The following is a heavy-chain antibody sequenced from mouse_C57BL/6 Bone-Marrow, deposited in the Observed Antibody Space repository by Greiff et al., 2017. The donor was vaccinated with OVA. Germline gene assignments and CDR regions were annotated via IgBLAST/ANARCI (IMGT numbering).Heavy chain of an antibody. CDR3: ARGSYYGSKRAWFAY. CDR1: GYTFTSYW. CDR2: INPSNGGT. D-gene: IGHD1-1*01. Sequence: QVQLQQSGTELVKPGASVKLSCKASGYTFTSYWMHWVKQRPGQGLEWIGNINPSNGGTNYNEKFKSKATLTVDKSSSTAYMQLSSLTSEDSAVYYCARGSYYGSKRAWFAYWGQGTLVTVSA. V-gene: IGHV1-53*01. J-gene: IGHJ3*01.